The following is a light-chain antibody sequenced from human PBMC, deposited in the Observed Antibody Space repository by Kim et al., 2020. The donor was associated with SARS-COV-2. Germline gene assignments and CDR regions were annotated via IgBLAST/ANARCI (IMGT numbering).Light chain of an antibody. V-gene: IGLV6-57*01. CDR2: EDN. J-gene: IGLJ3*02. Sequence: GKTVTVSCPRSSGSIASNYVQWYQQRPGSSPPTVIYEDNQRPSGVPDRFSGSIDSSSNSASLTISGLKTEDEADYYCQSYDSSNRVFGGGTQLTVL. CDR1: SGSIASNY. CDR3: QSYDSSNRV.